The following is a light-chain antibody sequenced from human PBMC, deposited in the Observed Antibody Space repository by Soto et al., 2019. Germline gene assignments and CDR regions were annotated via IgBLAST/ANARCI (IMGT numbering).Light chain of an antibody. J-gene: IGKJ5*01. CDR1: QGISTY. CDR2: ATS. V-gene: IGKV1-9*01. Sequence: DIQMTQSPSSLSASVGDIFTITCRASQGISTYLAWYQQKPGRAPKLLIYATSTLQSGVPSRFSGSGSGTEFTLTISSLQPEDFATYYCQQLNFFPITFGQGTRLEIK. CDR3: QQLNFFPIT.